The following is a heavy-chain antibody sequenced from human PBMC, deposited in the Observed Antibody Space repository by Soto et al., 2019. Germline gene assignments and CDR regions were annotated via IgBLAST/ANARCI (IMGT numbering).Heavy chain of an antibody. CDR1: GFTFSSYW. CDR2: IEHSESTI. Sequence: GGSLRLSCAASGFTFSSYWMSWVRQAPGKGLEWISYIEHSESTISYTDSVRGRFTISRDNAKNSLYLQMNSLGAEDTAVYYCVRDHDYAFDVWGQGTMVTVSS. V-gene: IGHV3-48*01. J-gene: IGHJ3*01. D-gene: IGHD1-1*01. CDR3: VRDHDYAFDV.